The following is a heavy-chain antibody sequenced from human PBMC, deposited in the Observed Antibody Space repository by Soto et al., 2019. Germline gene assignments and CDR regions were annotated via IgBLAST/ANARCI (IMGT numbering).Heavy chain of an antibody. CDR2: IYWDDDK. CDR3: AHFNPQSYSSSGARNWYDP. D-gene: IGHD6-6*01. J-gene: IGHJ5*02. Sequence: VSGPTLVNPTQTLTLTCTFSGFSLSTSGVGVGWIRQPPGKALEWLALIYWDDDKRYSPSLKSRLTITKDTSKNQVVLTMTNMDPVDTATYYCAHFNPQSYSSSGARNWYDPWGQGTLVTVSS. CDR1: GFSLSTSGVG. V-gene: IGHV2-5*02.